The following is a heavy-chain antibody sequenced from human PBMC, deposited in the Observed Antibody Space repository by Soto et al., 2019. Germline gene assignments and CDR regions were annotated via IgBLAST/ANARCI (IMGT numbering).Heavy chain of an antibody. CDR1: GYTFTSYG. CDR3: ARVQAVSIVVVPAAIAY. Sequence: GASVKVSCKASGYTFTSYGISWVRQAPGQGLEWMGWISAYNGNTNYAQKLQGRVTMTTDTSTSTAYMELRSLRSDDTAVYYCARVQAVSIVVVPAAIAYWGQGTLVTVSS. D-gene: IGHD2-2*01. V-gene: IGHV1-18*01. J-gene: IGHJ4*02. CDR2: ISAYNGNT.